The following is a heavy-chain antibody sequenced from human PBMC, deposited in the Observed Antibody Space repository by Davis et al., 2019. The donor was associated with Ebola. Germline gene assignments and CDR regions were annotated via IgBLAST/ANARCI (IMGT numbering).Heavy chain of an antibody. CDR2: INHSGST. CDR3: ARDQYSSGWYWRGWCDP. J-gene: IGHJ5*02. V-gene: IGHV4-34*01. CDR1: GGSFSGYY. Sequence: PSETLSLTCAVYGGSFSGYYWSWIRQPPGKGLEWIGEINHSGSTNYNPSLKSRVTISVDTSKNQFSLKLSSVTAADTAVYYCARDQYSSGWYWRGWCDPWGQGTLVTVSS. D-gene: IGHD6-19*01.